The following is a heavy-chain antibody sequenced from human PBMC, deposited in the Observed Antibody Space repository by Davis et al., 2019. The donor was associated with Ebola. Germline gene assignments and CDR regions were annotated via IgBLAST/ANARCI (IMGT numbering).Heavy chain of an antibody. D-gene: IGHD3-16*01. J-gene: IGHJ4*02. Sequence: GESLKISCAASGFTFSSSAMHWVRQAPGKGLEWVAVISYDGSNKYYADSVKGRFTISRDNSKNTLYLQMNSLRAEDTAVYYCTRDFDWDGGYWGQGTLVTVSP. CDR2: ISYDGSNK. CDR1: GFTFSSSA. V-gene: IGHV3-30*04. CDR3: TRDFDWDGGY.